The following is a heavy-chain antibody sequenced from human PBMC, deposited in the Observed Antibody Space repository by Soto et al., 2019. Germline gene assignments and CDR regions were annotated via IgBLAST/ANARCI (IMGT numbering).Heavy chain of an antibody. CDR1: GGTFSSYT. D-gene: IGHD2-2*01. V-gene: IGHV1-69*02. CDR2: IIPILGIA. CDR3: ATDCSSTSCPRNYYYYYYMDV. Sequence: QVQLVQSGAEVKKPGSSVKVSCKASGGTFSSYTISWVRQAPGQGLEWMRRIIPILGIANYAQKFQGRVTITADKSTSTAYMELSSLRSEDTAVYYCATDCSSTSCPRNYYYYYYMDVWGKGTTVTVSS. J-gene: IGHJ6*03.